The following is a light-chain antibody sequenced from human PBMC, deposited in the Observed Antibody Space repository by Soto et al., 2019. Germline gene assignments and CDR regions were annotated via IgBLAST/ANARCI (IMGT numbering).Light chain of an antibody. CDR2: EVT. V-gene: IGLV2-8*01. CDR1: SSDVGGYNY. J-gene: IGLJ3*02. Sequence: QSALTQPPSASGSPGQSVTISCTGTSSDVGGYNYVSWYQQHPGKAPKLMIYEVTKRPSGVPDRFSGSNSGNTASLTVSGLQAEDETDYYCSSYAGSNTWVFGGGTQLTVL. CDR3: SSYAGSNTWV.